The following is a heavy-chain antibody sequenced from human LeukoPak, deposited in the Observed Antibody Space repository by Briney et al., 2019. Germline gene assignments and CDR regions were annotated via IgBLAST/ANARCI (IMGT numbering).Heavy chain of an antibody. J-gene: IGHJ5*02. CDR3: AKADYYDSSGYYHYL. D-gene: IGHD3-22*01. V-gene: IGHV3-30*02. CDR2: IRYDGINK. CDR1: GFTFSSYG. Sequence: AGGSLRLSCAASGFTFSSYGMHWVRQAPGKGLEWVAFIRYDGINKYYADSVKGRFTISRDNSKNTLYLQMNSLRAEDTAVYYCAKADYYDSSGYYHYLWGQGTLVTVSS.